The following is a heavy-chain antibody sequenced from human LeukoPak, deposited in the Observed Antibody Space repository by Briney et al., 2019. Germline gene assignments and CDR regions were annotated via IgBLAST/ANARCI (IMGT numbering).Heavy chain of an antibody. CDR1: GFTFSSSS. D-gene: IGHD6-19*01. J-gene: IGHJ4*02. CDR3: AKGGYTSSFDY. CDR2: IRASAGTT. Sequence: PGGSLRLSCAASGFTFSSSSMTWVRQAPGKGLHWVATIRASAGTTYYADSVMGRFTICRDNSKNTVSLQMNSLSADDTAVYYCAKGGYTSSFDYWGQGTLVTVSS. V-gene: IGHV3-23*01.